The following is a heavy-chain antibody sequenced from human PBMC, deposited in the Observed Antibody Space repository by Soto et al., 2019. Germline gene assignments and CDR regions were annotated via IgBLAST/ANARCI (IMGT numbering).Heavy chain of an antibody. J-gene: IGHJ4*02. V-gene: IGHV3-64*01. D-gene: IGHD6-13*01. Sequence: PGGSLRLSCAASGFTFSSYAMHWVRQAPGKGLEYVSAISSNGGSTYYANSVKGRFTISRDNSKNTLYLQMGSLRAEDMAVYYCAIDRYSGSSWRGVGRFDYWGREPSSPSPQ. CDR3: AIDRYSGSSWRGVGRFDY. CDR1: GFTFSSYA. CDR2: ISSNGGST.